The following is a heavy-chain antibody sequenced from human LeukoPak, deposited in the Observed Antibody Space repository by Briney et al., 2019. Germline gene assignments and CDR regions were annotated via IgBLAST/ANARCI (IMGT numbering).Heavy chain of an antibody. CDR3: AREGGYGDPPAHLDY. CDR2: ISSSSSYI. J-gene: IGHJ4*02. D-gene: IGHD4-17*01. CDR1: GFTFSSYS. V-gene: IGHV3-21*01. Sequence: GGSLRLSCAASGFTFSSYSMNWVRQAPGKGLEWVSSISSSSSYIYYADSVKGRFTISRDNAKNSLYLQMNSLRAEDTAVYYCAREGGYGDPPAHLDYWGQGTLVTVSS.